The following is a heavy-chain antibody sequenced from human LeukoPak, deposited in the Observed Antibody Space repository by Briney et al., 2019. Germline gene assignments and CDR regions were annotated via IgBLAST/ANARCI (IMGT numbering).Heavy chain of an antibody. CDR1: GDSFSSYS. D-gene: IGHD2-15*01. CDR3: ARGSIVVVVAATLTGWFDP. V-gene: IGHV4-34*01. Sequence: SETLSLTCTVSGDSFSSYSWSWIHQPPGKGLEWIGEINHSGSTNYNPSLKSRVTISVDTSKNQFSLKLSSVTAADTAVYYCARGSIVVVVAATLTGWFDPWGQGTLVTVSS. J-gene: IGHJ5*02. CDR2: INHSGST.